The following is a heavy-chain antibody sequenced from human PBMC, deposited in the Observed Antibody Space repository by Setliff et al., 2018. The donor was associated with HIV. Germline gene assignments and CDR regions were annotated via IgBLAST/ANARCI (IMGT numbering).Heavy chain of an antibody. V-gene: IGHV1-69*13. D-gene: IGHD5-12*01. CDR2: IIPIFGTP. J-gene: IGHJ6*03. CDR1: GGTFRGFG. CDR3: ATNPEMATINYYYYYMDV. Sequence: SVKVSCKASGGTFRGFGISWVVQAPGQGLEWMGQIIPIFGTPRYAQKFQGRVAITADESTSTVYMELSSLRSEDTAVYYCATNPEMATINYYYYYMDVWGKGNTVTVSS.